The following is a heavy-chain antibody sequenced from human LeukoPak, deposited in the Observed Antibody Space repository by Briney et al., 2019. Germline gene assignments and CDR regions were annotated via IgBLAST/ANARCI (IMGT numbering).Heavy chain of an antibody. D-gene: IGHD1-1*01. CDR3: AKVPQLYHYYGMDV. CDR1: GFTFSSYA. V-gene: IGHV3-23*01. CDR2: ISGSGAST. J-gene: IGHJ6*02. Sequence: PGGSLRLSCAASGFTFSSYAMSWVRQAPGKGLEWVSAISGSGASTYYADSVKGRFTISRDNSKNTLYLQMNSLRAEDTAVYYCAKVPQLYHYYGMDVWGQGTTVTVSS.